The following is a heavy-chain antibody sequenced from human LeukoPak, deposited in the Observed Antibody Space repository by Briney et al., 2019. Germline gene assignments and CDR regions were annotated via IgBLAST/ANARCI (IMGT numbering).Heavy chain of an antibody. D-gene: IGHD4-17*01. CDR1: GGSISSSNW. CDR2: IYHSGST. Sequence: SETLSLTCTVSGGSISSSNWWSWVRQPPGKGLEWIGEIYHSGSTNYNPSLKSRVTISVDKSKNQFSLKLSSVTAADTAVYYCAKSRSSGDYVDYFDYWGQGTLVTVSS. V-gene: IGHV4-4*02. J-gene: IGHJ4*02. CDR3: AKSRSSGDYVDYFDY.